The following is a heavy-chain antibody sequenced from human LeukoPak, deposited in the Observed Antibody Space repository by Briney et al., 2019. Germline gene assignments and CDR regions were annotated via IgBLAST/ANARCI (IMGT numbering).Heavy chain of an antibody. D-gene: IGHD4-11*01. Sequence: PGGSLTLSCAASGFNFNSYSMNWVRQAPGKGLEWVSSIFRSGSYMFYADSVKGRFTISRDNAKSSLCLQMNSLRAEDTAVYYCATTSPQTDDYRSKGAMAVWGQGITVTVSS. V-gene: IGHV3-21*01. CDR2: IFRSGSYM. CDR1: GFNFNSYS. CDR3: ATTSPQTDDYRSKGAMAV. J-gene: IGHJ6*02.